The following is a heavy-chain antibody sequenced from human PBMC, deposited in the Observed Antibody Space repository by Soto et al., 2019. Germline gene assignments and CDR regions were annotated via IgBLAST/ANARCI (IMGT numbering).Heavy chain of an antibody. Sequence: QVQLQESGPGLVKPSGTLSLTCAVSGGSISSSNWWSWVRQPPGKGLEWIGEIYHSGSTNYNPSLKSRVTISVDKSKYQFSLKLSSVTAADTAVYYCSSSGRYYTGGDNWFDPWGQGTLVTVSS. CDR1: GGSISSSNW. CDR2: IYHSGST. D-gene: IGHD1-26*01. CDR3: SSSGRYYTGGDNWFDP. V-gene: IGHV4-4*02. J-gene: IGHJ5*02.